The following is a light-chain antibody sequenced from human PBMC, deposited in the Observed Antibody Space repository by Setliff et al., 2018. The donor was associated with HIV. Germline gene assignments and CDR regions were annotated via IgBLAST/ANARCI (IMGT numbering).Light chain of an antibody. CDR3: QVWDSSSDHV. CDR1: NIGSKS. CDR2: YDT. J-gene: IGLJ1*01. V-gene: IGLV3-21*04. Sequence: SYELTQPPSVSVAPGKTARITCGGNNIGSKSVHWYQQKPGQAPVLVMHYDTNRPSGIPERFSGSNSGNTATLTISRVEAGDEADYYWQVWDSSSDHVFGTGTKVTVL.